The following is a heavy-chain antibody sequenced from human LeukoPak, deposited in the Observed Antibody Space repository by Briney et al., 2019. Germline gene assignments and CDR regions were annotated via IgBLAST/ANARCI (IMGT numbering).Heavy chain of an antibody. V-gene: IGHV4-4*02. CDR2: IYHSGST. J-gene: IGHJ6*03. CDR1: GGSISSSNW. D-gene: IGHD2-2*01. CDR3: ARETRYCSSTSCYEYYYYYYYMDV. Sequence: PSETLSLTCAVSGGSISSSNWWSWVRQPPGKGLEWIGEIYHSGSTNYNPSLKSRVTISVDTSKNQFSLKLSSVTAADTAVYYCARETRYCSSTSCYEYYYYYYYMDVWGKGTTVTVSS.